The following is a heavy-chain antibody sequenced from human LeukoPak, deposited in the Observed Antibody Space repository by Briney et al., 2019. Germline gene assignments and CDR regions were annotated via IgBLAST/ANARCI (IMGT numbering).Heavy chain of an antibody. Sequence: SETLSLXCSVSGGSISSYSWSWSRLPAGKGLEWIGRINTSGSTDYNPSLKSRLTMSLDTSTNHFSLKLNSVTAADTAVYYCARQQLKTMASFDSWGQGTLVTVSS. CDR3: ARQQLKTMASFDS. CDR2: INTSGST. D-gene: IGHD4/OR15-4a*01. CDR1: GGSISSYS. V-gene: IGHV4-4*07. J-gene: IGHJ4*02.